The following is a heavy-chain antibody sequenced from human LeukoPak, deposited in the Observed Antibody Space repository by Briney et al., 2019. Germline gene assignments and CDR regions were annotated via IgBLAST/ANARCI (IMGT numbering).Heavy chain of an antibody. CDR1: GGTFSSYA. CDR2: IIPIFGIA. V-gene: IGHV1-69*04. Sequence: ASVKVSCKASGGTFSSYAISWVRQAPGQGLEWMGRIIPIFGIANYAQKFQGRVTITADKSTSTAYMELSSLRSEDTAVYYCARAVVSDRDFWSGYEYFDYWGRGTLVTVSS. CDR3: ARAVVSDRDFWSGYEYFDY. J-gene: IGHJ4*02. D-gene: IGHD3-3*01.